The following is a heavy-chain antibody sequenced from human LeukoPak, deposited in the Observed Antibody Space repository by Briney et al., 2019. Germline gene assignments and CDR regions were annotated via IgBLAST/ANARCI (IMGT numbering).Heavy chain of an antibody. V-gene: IGHV3-23*01. J-gene: IGHJ6*03. CDR2: ISEGST. D-gene: IGHD2-21*01. CDR3: ARVVGVSTYYMDV. CDR1: GFTFSSYA. Sequence: PGGSLRLSCAVSGFTFSSYAVSWVRQAPGKGLEWVSAISEGSTYYADSVKGRFTISRDNAKNSLYLQMNSLRAEDTAVYYCARVVGVSTYYMDVWGKGTTVTVSS.